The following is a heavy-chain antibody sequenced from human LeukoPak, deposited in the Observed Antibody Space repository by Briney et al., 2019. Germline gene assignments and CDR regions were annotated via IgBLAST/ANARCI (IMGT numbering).Heavy chain of an antibody. CDR1: GYTFTSYG. D-gene: IGHD1-26*01. V-gene: IGHV1-18*01. Sequence: ASVKVSCKASGYTFTSYGISWVRQAPGQGLEWMGWISAYSGNTNYARKLQGRVTMTTDTSTSTAYMELRSLRSDDTAVYYCARDSLTVGAIPFDYWGQGTLVTVSS. CDR2: ISAYSGNT. CDR3: ARDSLTVGAIPFDY. J-gene: IGHJ4*02.